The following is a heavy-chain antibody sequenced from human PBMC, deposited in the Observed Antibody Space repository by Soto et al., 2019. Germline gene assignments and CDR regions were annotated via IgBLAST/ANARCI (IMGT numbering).Heavy chain of an antibody. CDR1: GYSFTSYW. Sequence: PGESLKISCKGSGYSFTSYWIGWVRQMPGKGLEWMGIIFPGDSDTKYSPSLQGQVTISADKSISTAYLQWSSLKASDTAMYYCARGNPYYYDSSGYYPREYYYYGMDVWGQGTTVTVSS. CDR3: ARGNPYYYDSSGYYPREYYYYGMDV. D-gene: IGHD3-22*01. CDR2: IFPGDSDT. J-gene: IGHJ6*02. V-gene: IGHV5-51*01.